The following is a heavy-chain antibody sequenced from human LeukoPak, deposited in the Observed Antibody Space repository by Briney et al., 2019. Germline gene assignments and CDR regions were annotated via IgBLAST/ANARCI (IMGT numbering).Heavy chain of an antibody. D-gene: IGHD2-2*01. J-gene: IGHJ4*02. CDR2: ISYDGSNK. CDR3: ARVKYCSSTNCYVLGFGGLDY. CDR1: GFTFSSYA. V-gene: IGHV3-30*04. Sequence: GGSLRLSCVASGFTFSSYAMHWVRQAPGKGLEWVAVISYDGSNKYYADSVKGRFIISRDNSKDTLYLQMNSLRAEDTAVYYCARVKYCSSTNCYVLGFGGLDYRGQGTLVTVSS.